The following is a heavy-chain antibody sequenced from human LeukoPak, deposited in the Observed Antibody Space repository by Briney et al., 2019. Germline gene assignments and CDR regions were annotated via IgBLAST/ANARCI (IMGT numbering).Heavy chain of an antibody. CDR3: ARDGNYYDSSGPAYY. D-gene: IGHD3-22*01. J-gene: IGHJ4*01. CDR1: RFTFSRFW. Sequence: AGGTLRLSCAASRFTFSRFWMRWVRQAPGKGLVWVSRISSVGISTSYAHSVKGRFTISRDNAKNTLYLQMNSLRAEVTAVYYCARDGNYYDSSGPAYYSGHGALVTVS. CDR2: ISSVGIST. V-gene: IGHV3-74*01.